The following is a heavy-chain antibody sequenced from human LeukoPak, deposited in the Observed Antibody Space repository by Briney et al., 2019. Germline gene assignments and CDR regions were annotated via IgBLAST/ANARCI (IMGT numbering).Heavy chain of an antibody. Sequence: GGSLRLSCAASGFTFSSYAMSWVRQAPGKGLEWVSAISGSGGSTYYADSVKGRFTISRDNSKNTLYLQMNSLRAEDTAVYHCAKDIRSYSSGWSNWFDPWGQGTLVTVSS. CDR1: GFTFSSYA. J-gene: IGHJ5*02. V-gene: IGHV3-23*01. CDR2: ISGSGGST. CDR3: AKDIRSYSSGWSNWFDP. D-gene: IGHD6-19*01.